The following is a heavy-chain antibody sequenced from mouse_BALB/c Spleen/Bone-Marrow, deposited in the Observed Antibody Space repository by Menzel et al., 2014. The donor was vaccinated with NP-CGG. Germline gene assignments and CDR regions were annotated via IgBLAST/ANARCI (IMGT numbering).Heavy chain of an antibody. V-gene: IGHV1S12*01. Sequence: QVQLKQSGPELVKPGASVKISCKASGYTFTSYYTHWVKQRPGQGLEWIGCIYPRDGSTNYNEKFKGKATLTADTSSSTAYMQLSSLTSEDSAVYFCARMGTDHWGQGTTLTVSS. CDR2: IYPRDGST. CDR3: ARMGTDH. CDR1: GYTFTSYY. J-gene: IGHJ2*01. D-gene: IGHD3-1*01.